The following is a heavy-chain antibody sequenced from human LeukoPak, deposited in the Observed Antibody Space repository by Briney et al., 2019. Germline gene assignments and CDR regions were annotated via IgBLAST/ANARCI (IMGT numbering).Heavy chain of an antibody. CDR2: TVAGHSET. D-gene: IGHD4-23*01. V-gene: IGHV3-23*01. CDR3: VKDFCRGGNCPFPFFDS. J-gene: IGHJ4*02. Sequence: GGSLRLSCVASGFTISGHAMSWVRQAPAKGLEWASITVAGHSETHYADSVRGRFTISRDDSSNTLSLEMNSLRADDTGTCYCVKDFCRGGNCPFPFFDSWGQGTVVTVSS. CDR1: GFTISGHA.